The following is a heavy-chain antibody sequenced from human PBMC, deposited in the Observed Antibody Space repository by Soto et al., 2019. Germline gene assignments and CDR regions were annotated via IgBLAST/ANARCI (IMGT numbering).Heavy chain of an antibody. J-gene: IGHJ5*02. CDR3: ARVVGYCTNGVCSRFDP. CDR1: GFTFSSYS. V-gene: IGHV3-48*02. CDR2: ISSSSSTI. Sequence: GGSLRLSCAASGFTFSSYSMNWVRQAPGKGLEWVSYISSSSSTIYYADSVKGRFTISRDNAKNSLYLQMNSLRDEDTAVYYCARVVGYCTNGVCSRFDPWGQGTLVTVSS. D-gene: IGHD2-8*01.